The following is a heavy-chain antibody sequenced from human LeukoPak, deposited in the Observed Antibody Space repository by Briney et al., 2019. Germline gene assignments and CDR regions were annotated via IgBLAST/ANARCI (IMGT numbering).Heavy chain of an antibody. CDR2: ISSSGDST. CDR1: GFTFSSYV. V-gene: IGHV3-23*01. Sequence: GGSLRLSCAASGFTFSSYVMSWVRQAPGKGLEWVSSISSSGDSTYYADSVKGRFTISRDNSKNTLYLQMDSLRAEDTAVYYCAKSFGGVVAQYYFDFWGQGTLVTVSS. J-gene: IGHJ4*02. CDR3: AKSFGGVVAQYYFDF. D-gene: IGHD3-16*01.